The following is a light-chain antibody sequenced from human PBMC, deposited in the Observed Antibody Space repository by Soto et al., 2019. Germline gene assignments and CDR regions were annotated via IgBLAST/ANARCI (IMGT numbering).Light chain of an antibody. CDR1: QSVNSN. CDR3: QQHGQWPIT. CDR2: GIS. Sequence: EIVMTQSPATLSVSPGERATLSCRASQSVNSNYLAWYQQKPGQAPRLLIYGISKRATDIPDSFSGSGSGTEFTLTISSLQPEDFATYYCQQHGQWPITFGQGTRLEIK. V-gene: IGKV3D-15*01. J-gene: IGKJ5*01.